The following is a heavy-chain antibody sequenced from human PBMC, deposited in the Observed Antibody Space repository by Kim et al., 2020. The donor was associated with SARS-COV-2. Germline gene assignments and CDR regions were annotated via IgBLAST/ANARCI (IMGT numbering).Heavy chain of an antibody. CDR3: ARDRLLWFGEGYYYGMDV. D-gene: IGHD3-10*01. Sequence: GGSLRLSCAASGFTFSSYSMNWVRQAPGKGLEWVSSISSSSSYIYYADSVKGRFTISRDNAKNSLYLQMNSLRAEDTAVYYCARDRLLWFGEGYYYGMDVWGHGTTVTVSS. J-gene: IGHJ6*02. V-gene: IGHV3-21*01. CDR1: GFTFSSYS. CDR2: ISSSSSYI.